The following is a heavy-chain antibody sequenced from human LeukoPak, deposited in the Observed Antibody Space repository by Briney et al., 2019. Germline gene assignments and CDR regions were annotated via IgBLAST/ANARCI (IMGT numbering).Heavy chain of an antibody. CDR1: GFTFSSYG. D-gene: IGHD3-22*01. CDR3: ARGTYYDRSTYYPGY. CDR2: IKEDGGEK. V-gene: IGHV3-7*04. J-gene: IGHJ4*02. Sequence: GRSLRLSCAASGFTFSSYGMHWVRQAPGKGLEWVADIKEDGGEKYYVDSVKGRFTISRDNVKNSLYLQMNSLRAEDTAVYYCARGTYYDRSTYYPGYWGQGTLVTVSS.